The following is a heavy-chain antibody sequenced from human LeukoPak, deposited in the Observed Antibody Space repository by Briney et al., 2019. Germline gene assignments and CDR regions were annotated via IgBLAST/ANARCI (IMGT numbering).Heavy chain of an antibody. J-gene: IGHJ4*02. V-gene: IGHV3-23*01. CDR2: ISGSGDTT. D-gene: IGHD2-15*01. CDR3: ARELSCSGGSCYSYFDY. Sequence: GGSLRLSCAASGFTFSSYAMSWVRQAPGKGLEWVSVISGSGDTTNYADSVKGRFTISRDNSKNTLYLQMNSLRAEDTAVYYCARELSCSGGSCYSYFDYWGQGTLVTVSS. CDR1: GFTFSSYA.